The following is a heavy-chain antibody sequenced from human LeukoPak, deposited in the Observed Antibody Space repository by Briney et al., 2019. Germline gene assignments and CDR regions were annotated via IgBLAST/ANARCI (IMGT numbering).Heavy chain of an antibody. J-gene: IGHJ4*02. CDR1: GGSISSGSYY. Sequence: PSQTLSLTCTVSGGSISSGSYYWSWIRQPAGKGLEWIGRIYTSGSTNYNPPLKSRVTISVDTSKNQFSLKLSSVTAADAAVYYCAGSFLLGSSGYYRDYWGQGTLVTVSS. V-gene: IGHV4-61*02. CDR2: IYTSGST. D-gene: IGHD3-22*01. CDR3: AGSFLLGSSGYYRDY.